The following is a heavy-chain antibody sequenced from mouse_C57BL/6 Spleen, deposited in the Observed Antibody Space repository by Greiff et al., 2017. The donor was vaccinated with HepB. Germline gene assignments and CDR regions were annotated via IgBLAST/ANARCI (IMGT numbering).Heavy chain of an antibody. Sequence: VQLQQSGPELVKPGASVKISCKASGYTFTDYYMNWVKQSHGKSLEWIGDINPNNGGTSYNQKFKGKATLTVDKSSSTAYMELRSLTSEDSAVYYCARSPITTVEYYYAMDYWGQGTSVTVSS. D-gene: IGHD1-1*01. J-gene: IGHJ4*01. CDR1: GYTFTDYY. CDR3: ARSPITTVEYYYAMDY. CDR2: INPNNGGT. V-gene: IGHV1-26*01.